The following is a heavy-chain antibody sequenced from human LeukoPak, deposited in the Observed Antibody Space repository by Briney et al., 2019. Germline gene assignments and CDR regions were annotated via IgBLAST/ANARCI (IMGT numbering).Heavy chain of an antibody. D-gene: IGHD6-13*01. J-gene: IGHJ4*02. Sequence: GGSLTLSCAASGFTFSSYSMNWVRQAPGKGLEWVSSISSSISYIYYADSVKGRFNIPRENAKNSLYLQMNSLRAEDTAVYYCARQSGSWSLDYWGQGTLVTVSS. CDR1: GFTFSSYS. CDR2: ISSSISYI. V-gene: IGHV3-21*01. CDR3: ARQSGSWSLDY.